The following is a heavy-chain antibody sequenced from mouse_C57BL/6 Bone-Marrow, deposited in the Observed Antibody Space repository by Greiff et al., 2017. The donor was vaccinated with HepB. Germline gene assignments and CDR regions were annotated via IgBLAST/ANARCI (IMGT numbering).Heavy chain of an antibody. Sequence: VQLQQSGAELVKPGASVKMSCKASGYTFPSYWITWVKQRPGQGLEWIGDIYPGSGSTNYNEKFKSKATLTVDTSSSTAYMQLSSLTSEDSAVYYCARRRGSPMDYWGQGTSVTVSS. CDR3: ARRRGSPMDY. CDR2: IYPGSGST. J-gene: IGHJ4*01. V-gene: IGHV1-55*01. CDR1: GYTFPSYW.